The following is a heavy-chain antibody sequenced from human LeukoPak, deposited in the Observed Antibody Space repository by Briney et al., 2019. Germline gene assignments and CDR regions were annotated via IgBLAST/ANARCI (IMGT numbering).Heavy chain of an antibody. J-gene: IGHJ4*02. CDR1: GFMFHDYA. CDR3: ARESESSGWYDY. V-gene: IGHV3-43*02. Sequence: PGGSLRLSCAAPGFMFHDYAIHCVRQAPGKGLEWVSLISGDGGSTFYADSVKGRFTISRDNSKNSLYLQMNSLRSDDTALYYCARESESSGWYDYWGQGTLVTVSS. D-gene: IGHD6-19*01. CDR2: ISGDGGST.